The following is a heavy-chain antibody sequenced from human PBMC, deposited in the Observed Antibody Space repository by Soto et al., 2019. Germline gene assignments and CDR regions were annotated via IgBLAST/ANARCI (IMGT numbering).Heavy chain of an antibody. D-gene: IGHD5-12*01. CDR3: ARAAVEGVATIVYYYGMDV. Sequence: PSETLSLTCTVSGGSVSSGSYYWSWIRQPPGKGLEWIGYIYYSGSTNYNPSLKSRVTISVDTSKNQFSLKLSSVTAADTAVYYCARAAVEGVATIVYYYGMDVWGQGTTVTVSS. J-gene: IGHJ6*02. CDR1: GGSVSSGSYY. CDR2: IYYSGST. V-gene: IGHV4-61*01.